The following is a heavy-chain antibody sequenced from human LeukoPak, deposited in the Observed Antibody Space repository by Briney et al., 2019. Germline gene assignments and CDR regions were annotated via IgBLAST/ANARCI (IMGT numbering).Heavy chain of an antibody. J-gene: IGHJ4*02. CDR1: GGSISSRGYY. D-gene: IGHD1-26*01. CDR3: AREGGSRICWNQHSE. CDR2: IYYSGAT. Sequence: SETLSLACTVSGGSISSRGYYWGWIRQPPGKGLEWIGTIYYSGATYNNPVLNSRVTISVDTSKNQFSLKVNSVTAADTAVYYCAREGGSRICWNQHSEWGQGTLVTVSS. V-gene: IGHV4-39*07.